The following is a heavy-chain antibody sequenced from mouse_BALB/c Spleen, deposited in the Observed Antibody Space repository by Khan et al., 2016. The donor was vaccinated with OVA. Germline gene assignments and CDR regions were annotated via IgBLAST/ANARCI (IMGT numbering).Heavy chain of an antibody. J-gene: IGHJ4*01. CDR1: GYTFTNYG. CDR2: IHNYTGEP. Sequence: LLESGPELKKPGETVKISCKASGYTFTNYGMNWVKQSLGKAIQWMGWIHNYTGEPTYADDFKGRFAFSLDTSANTAYLQINNLKNEDTATYFYTRAPYCSYTLKHWGQGTSVTVSS. V-gene: IGHV9-3-1*01. D-gene: IGHD2-12*01. CDR3: TRAPYCSYTLKH.